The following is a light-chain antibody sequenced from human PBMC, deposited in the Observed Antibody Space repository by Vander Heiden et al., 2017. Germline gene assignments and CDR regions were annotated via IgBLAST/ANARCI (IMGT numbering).Light chain of an antibody. V-gene: IGKV3-20*01. Sequence: EIVLTQSPGTLSLSPGEGATPSCRASQTISNSYLAWFQQKPGQAPRLVIYGASNRATGIPASVSGGGSGADFTLTISRLEPEDFAVYYCQHYSSSAWTFGEGTKVEIK. CDR3: QHYSSSAWT. CDR1: QTISNSY. J-gene: IGKJ1*01. CDR2: GAS.